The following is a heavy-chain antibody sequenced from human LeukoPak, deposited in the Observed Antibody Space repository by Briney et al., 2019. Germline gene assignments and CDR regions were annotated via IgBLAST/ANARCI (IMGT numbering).Heavy chain of an antibody. D-gene: IGHD4/OR15-4a*01. CDR3: ARALRSDYGGFHYYSDY. CDR2: IYYSGST. CDR1: GGSISSSSYY. Sequence: SETLSLTCTVSGGSISSSSYYWGWIRQPPGKGLEWIGSIYYSGSTYYNPSLKSRVTISVDTSKNQFSLKLSSVTAADTAVYYCARALRSDYGGFHYYSDYWGQGTLVTVSS. J-gene: IGHJ4*02. V-gene: IGHV4-39*01.